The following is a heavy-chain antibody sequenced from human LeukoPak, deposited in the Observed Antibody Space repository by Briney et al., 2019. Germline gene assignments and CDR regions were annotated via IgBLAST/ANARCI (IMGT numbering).Heavy chain of an antibody. D-gene: IGHD3-10*01. J-gene: IGHJ4*02. Sequence: SETLSLTCTVSGASITNYYWSWIRQPAGKALEWIGRVYTSGSPNFNPSLKSRVTMSVDTSKNQVPLKLSSVTAADTVVYYCARTQYYGSATWYFDDWGQGTLVTVSS. CDR2: VYTSGSP. CDR3: ARTQYYGSATWYFDD. V-gene: IGHV4-4*07. CDR1: GASITNYY.